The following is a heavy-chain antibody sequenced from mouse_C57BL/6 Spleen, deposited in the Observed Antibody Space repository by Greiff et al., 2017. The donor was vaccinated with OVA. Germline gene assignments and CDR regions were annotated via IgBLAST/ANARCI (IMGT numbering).Heavy chain of an antibody. Sequence: SGAELARPGASVKMSCKASGYTFTSYTMHWVKQRPGQGLEWIGYINPSSGYTKYNQKFKDKATLTADKSSSTAYMQLSSLTSEDSAVYYCARGTDYDYGWFAYWGQGTLVTVSA. V-gene: IGHV1-4*01. CDR1: GYTFTSYT. D-gene: IGHD2-4*01. J-gene: IGHJ3*01. CDR2: INPSSGYT. CDR3: ARGTDYDYGWFAY.